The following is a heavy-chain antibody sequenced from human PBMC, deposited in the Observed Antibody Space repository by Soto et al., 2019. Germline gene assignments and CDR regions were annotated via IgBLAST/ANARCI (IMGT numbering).Heavy chain of an antibody. J-gene: IGHJ4*02. D-gene: IGHD5-18*01. V-gene: IGHV4-30-2*01. CDR3: AAVGGLPRYY. CDR1: GGSISSGGYS. Sequence: QLKLQESGSGLVKPSQTLSLTCAVSGGSISSGGYSWSWIRQPPGKGLEWIGYIYHNGSTYYNPSLKSRVTISVDRSKNQFSLKLSSVTAADTAVYYCAAVGGLPRYYWGQGTLVTVSS. CDR2: IYHNGST.